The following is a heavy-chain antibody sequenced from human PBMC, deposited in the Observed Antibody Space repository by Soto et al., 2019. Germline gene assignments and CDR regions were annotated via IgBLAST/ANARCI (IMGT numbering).Heavy chain of an antibody. V-gene: IGHV1-18*01. J-gene: IGHJ4*02. CDR3: ARVQSGYDFAY. CDR1: GYTFTNYG. D-gene: IGHD5-12*01. Sequence: QVQLVQSGAEVKKPGASVKVSCKASGYTFTNYGINWVRQAPGQGLEWMGWISANNGNTHYAQKLQGRVTMTTDTSASTADMELRSLRSDDRAVYYCARVQSGYDFAYWGQGTLVTVSS. CDR2: ISANNGNT.